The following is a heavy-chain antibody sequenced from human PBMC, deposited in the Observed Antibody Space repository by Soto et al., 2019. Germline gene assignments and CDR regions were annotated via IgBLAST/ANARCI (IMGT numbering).Heavy chain of an antibody. CDR2: IYYSGST. CDR3: ARNGDCTRPGCIVGWFDP. J-gene: IGHJ5*02. Sequence: SETLSLTCTVSGGSISSGGYYWSWIRHPPGKGLEWIGYIYYSGSTNYNPSLKSRVTISVDKSKNHFSLNLTSVTAADTAIYYCARNGDCTRPGCIVGWFDPWGQGTLVTVSS. D-gene: IGHD2-8*01. CDR1: GGSISSGGYY. V-gene: IGHV4-61*03.